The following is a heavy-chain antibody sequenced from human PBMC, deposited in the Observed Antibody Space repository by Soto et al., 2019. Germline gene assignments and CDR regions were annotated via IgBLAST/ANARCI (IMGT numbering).Heavy chain of an antibody. Sequence: QVRLVQSGAEVKKPGASVKVSCKASGYTFTSYGISWVRQAPGQGLEWMGWISAYNGNTNYAQKLQGRVTMTTDTSTSTAYMELRSLRSDDTAVYYWARDKGDQLLPFVAFDIWGQGTMVTVSS. J-gene: IGHJ3*02. CDR1: GYTFTSYG. V-gene: IGHV1-18*01. CDR3: ARDKGDQLLPFVAFDI. CDR2: ISAYNGNT. D-gene: IGHD2-2*01.